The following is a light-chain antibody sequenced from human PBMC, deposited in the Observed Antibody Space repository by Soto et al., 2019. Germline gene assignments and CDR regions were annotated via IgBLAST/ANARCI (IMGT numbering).Light chain of an antibody. CDR2: WAS. CDR3: QQYYRTLT. CDR1: QSVFFTSNSKNY. J-gene: IGKJ4*01. V-gene: IGKV4-1*01. Sequence: DIVMTQYPDSLAVSLGERATINCRSSQSVFFTSNSKNYLAWYQQKPGQPPRLLISWASTRESGVPDRFSGSGSGTDFTLTISTLQAEDVAVYYCQQYYRTLTFGGGTKVDIK.